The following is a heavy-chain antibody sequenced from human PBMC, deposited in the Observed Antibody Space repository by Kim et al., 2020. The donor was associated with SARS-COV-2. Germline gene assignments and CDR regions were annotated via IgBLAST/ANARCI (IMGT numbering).Heavy chain of an antibody. J-gene: IGHJ6*02. Sequence: GGSLRLSCAASGFTFSSYGMHWVRQAPGKGLEWVAVISYDGSNKYYADSVKGRFTISRDNSKNTLYLQMNSLRAEDTAVYYCAKEDMTTVTTDPFDYYYYGMDVWGQGTTVTVSS. D-gene: IGHD4-17*01. CDR3: AKEDMTTVTTDPFDYYYYGMDV. V-gene: IGHV3-30*18. CDR2: ISYDGSNK. CDR1: GFTFSSYG.